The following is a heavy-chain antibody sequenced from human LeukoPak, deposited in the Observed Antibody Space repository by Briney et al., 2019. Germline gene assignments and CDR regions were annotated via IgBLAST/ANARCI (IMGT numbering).Heavy chain of an antibody. CDR3: AEASWSSGGWFDP. D-gene: IGHD1-26*01. V-gene: IGHV4-4*09. J-gene: IGHJ5*02. Sequence: SETLSFTCSVSGASISSDYWSWIRQPPGKGLEWIGNIYSSETTKYNPSLRSRATISGDTSKNQFSLKLSSVTAADTAVYYCAEASWSSGGWFDPWGQGTLVTVSS. CDR2: IYSSETT. CDR1: GASISSDY.